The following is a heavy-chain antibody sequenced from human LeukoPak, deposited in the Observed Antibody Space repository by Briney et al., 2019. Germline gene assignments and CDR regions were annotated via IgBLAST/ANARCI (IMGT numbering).Heavy chain of an antibody. D-gene: IGHD6-6*01. J-gene: IGHJ4*02. Sequence: GGSLRLSCAASGFTFSSYAMSWARQAPGKGLEWVSAISGSGGSTYYADSVKGRFTISRDNSKNTLYLQMNSLRAEDTAVYYCANLPLRYSSSYYFDYWGQGTLVTVSS. CDR2: ISGSGGST. V-gene: IGHV3-23*01. CDR3: ANLPLRYSSSYYFDY. CDR1: GFTFSSYA.